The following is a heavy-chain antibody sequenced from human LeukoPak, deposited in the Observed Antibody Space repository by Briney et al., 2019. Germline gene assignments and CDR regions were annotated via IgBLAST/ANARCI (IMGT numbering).Heavy chain of an antibody. V-gene: IGHV3-21*01. CDR1: GFTFSSYS. J-gene: IGHJ4*02. CDR3: ARDGGSGNPVFVHDY. Sequence: PGGSLRLSCAASGFTFSSYSMNWVRQAPGKGLEWVSSISSSSSYIYYADSVKGRFTISRDNAENSLYLQMDSLRAEDTAVYYCARDGGSGNPVFVHDYWGQGTLVTVSS. D-gene: IGHD3-16*01. CDR2: ISSSSSYI.